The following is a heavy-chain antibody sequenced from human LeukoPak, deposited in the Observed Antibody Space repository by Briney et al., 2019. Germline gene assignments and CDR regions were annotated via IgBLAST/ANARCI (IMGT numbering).Heavy chain of an antibody. Sequence: PGGSLRLSCAASGFTFSSYTMHWVRQAPGKGLEWVSSITGGSNYIFYADSVKGRFTISRDNAKNSLSLQMNSLRAEDTAVYYCARDEPGIAVDVGVYWGQGTLVTVSS. CDR2: ITGGSNYI. CDR3: ARDEPGIAVDVGVY. CDR1: GFTFSSYT. V-gene: IGHV3-21*01. D-gene: IGHD6-19*01. J-gene: IGHJ4*02.